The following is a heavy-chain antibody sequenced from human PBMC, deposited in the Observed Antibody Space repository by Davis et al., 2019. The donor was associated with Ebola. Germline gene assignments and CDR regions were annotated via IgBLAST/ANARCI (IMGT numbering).Heavy chain of an antibody. Sequence: ASVKVSCKASGYTFTDYPINWVRQAPGQGLEWLGWINTDTRNPTYAQGFTGRFVFSLDTSVSTAYLQISNLKAEDTAVYYCARAGQPYWGQGTLVTVSS. CDR1: GYTFTDYP. V-gene: IGHV7-4-1*02. J-gene: IGHJ4*02. CDR3: ARAGQPY. D-gene: IGHD6-13*01. CDR2: INTDTRNP.